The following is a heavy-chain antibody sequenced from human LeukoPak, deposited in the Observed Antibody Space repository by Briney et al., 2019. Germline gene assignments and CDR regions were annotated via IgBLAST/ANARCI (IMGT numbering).Heavy chain of an antibody. CDR3: ARDIILRSGSYYLPYYFDY. CDR1: GYTFTGYY. CDR2: INPNSGGT. V-gene: IGHV1-2*02. J-gene: IGHJ4*02. D-gene: IGHD3-10*01. Sequence: GASVKVSCKASGYTFTGYYMHWVRQAPGQGLEWMGWINPNSGGTNYAQKFQGRVTMTRDTSISTAYMELSRLRSDDTAVYYCARDIILRSGSYYLPYYFDYWGQGTLVTVSS.